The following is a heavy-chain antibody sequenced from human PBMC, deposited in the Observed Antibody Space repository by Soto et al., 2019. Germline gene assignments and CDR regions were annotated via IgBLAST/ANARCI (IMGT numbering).Heavy chain of an antibody. D-gene: IGHD6-25*01. CDR2: AYFSGGNT. CDR3: AYGSSSAWIDY. Sequence: ASETLSLTCSVSGDSMRGYHFYWGWIRQAPGKGLEWIGSAYFSGGNTYYSPSLKSRVSISVDTSKNEFSLRLTSLTAADTAAYFCAYGSSSAWIDYWGQGTLVTVSS. V-gene: IGHV4-39*01. CDR1: GDSMRGYHFY. J-gene: IGHJ4*02.